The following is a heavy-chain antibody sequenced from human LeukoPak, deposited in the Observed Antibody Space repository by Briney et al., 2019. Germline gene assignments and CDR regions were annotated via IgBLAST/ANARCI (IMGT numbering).Heavy chain of an antibody. J-gene: IGHJ3*02. V-gene: IGHV3-7*03. D-gene: IGHD1-26*01. CDR1: GFTFSSYW. Sequence: GGSLRLSCVASGFTFSSYWMTWVRQAPGKGLEWVANIKTDGSQIYYVDSVKGRFTISRDNAKNSLYLQMNSLRAEDTAVYYCAKFELYIQGGAFDIWGQGTMVTVSS. CDR3: AKFELYIQGGAFDI. CDR2: IKTDGSQI.